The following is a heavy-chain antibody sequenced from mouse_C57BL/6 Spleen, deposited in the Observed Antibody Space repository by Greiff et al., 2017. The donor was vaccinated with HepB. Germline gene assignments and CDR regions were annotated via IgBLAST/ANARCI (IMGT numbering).Heavy chain of an antibody. J-gene: IGHJ3*01. CDR1: GYTFTDYE. V-gene: IGHV1-15*01. D-gene: IGHD1-1*01. CDR3: TRGIPTVPSFAY. CDR2: IDPETGGT. Sequence: QVQLKESGAELVRPGASVTLSCKASGYTFTDYEMHWVKQTPVHGLEWIGAIDPETGGTAYNQKFKGKAILTADKSSSTAYMELRSLTSEDSAVYYCTRGIPTVPSFAYWGQGTLVTVSA.